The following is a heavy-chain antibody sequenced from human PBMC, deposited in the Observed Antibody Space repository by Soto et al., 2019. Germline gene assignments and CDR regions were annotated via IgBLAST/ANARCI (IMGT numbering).Heavy chain of an antibody. D-gene: IGHD3-10*01. V-gene: IGHV3-74*01. CDR3: TRGPRPISTGTGAY. CDR2: IYNDGSYT. J-gene: IGHJ4*02. Sequence: GGSLRLSCAASGFIFKMYWMHWVRQTPGKGLVWISRIYNDGSYTDYADSVKGRFTISRDNVNDTLYLQMNNLRAEDSGLYYCTRGPRPISTGTGAYWGQGTQVTV. CDR1: GFIFKMYW.